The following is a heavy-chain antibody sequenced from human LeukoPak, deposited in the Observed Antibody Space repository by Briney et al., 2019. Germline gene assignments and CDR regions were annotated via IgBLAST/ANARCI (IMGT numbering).Heavy chain of an antibody. D-gene: IGHD3-22*01. CDR3: ARVGTMIVVVVTPDAFDI. CDR1: GGSIRSGDYY. Sequence: PSETLSLTCTVSGGSIRSGDYYWSWIRQPPGKGLEWIGYTYYSGSTYYNPSLKSRVTISVDTSKNQFSLKLSSVTAADTAVYYCARVGTMIVVVVTPDAFDIWGQGTMVTVSS. J-gene: IGHJ3*02. V-gene: IGHV4-30-4*01. CDR2: TYYSGST.